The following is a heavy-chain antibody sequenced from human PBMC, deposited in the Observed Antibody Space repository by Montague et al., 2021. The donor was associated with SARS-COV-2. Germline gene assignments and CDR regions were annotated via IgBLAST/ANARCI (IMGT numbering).Heavy chain of an antibody. J-gene: IGHJ4*02. CDR2: VLYNKGT. CDR1: GVSVTDYY. V-gene: IGHV4-59*08. D-gene: IGHD3-9*01. Sequence: SETLSLTCTVSGVSVTDYYRSWIRQPPVKGLDWVGDVLYNKGTNFNPSLKSRVAISVDTSKNQFSLRLTSVTAADTAFYYCVRQPHYDGLNGTPDFWDKGNLVTV. CDR3: VRQPHYDGLNGTPDF.